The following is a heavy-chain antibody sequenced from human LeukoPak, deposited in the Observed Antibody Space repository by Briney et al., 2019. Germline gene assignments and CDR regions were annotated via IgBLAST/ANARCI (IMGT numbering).Heavy chain of an antibody. CDR2: IYTSGST. J-gene: IGHJ6*02. CDR1: GGSISSGSYY. Sequence: SETLSLTCTVSGGSISSGSYYWSWIRQPAGKGLEWIGRIYTSGSTNYNPSLKSRVTISVDTSKNQFSLKLSSVAAADTAVYYCASGTGYYYGMDVWGRGTTVTVSS. V-gene: IGHV4-61*02. CDR3: ASGTGYYYGMDV. D-gene: IGHD3-10*01.